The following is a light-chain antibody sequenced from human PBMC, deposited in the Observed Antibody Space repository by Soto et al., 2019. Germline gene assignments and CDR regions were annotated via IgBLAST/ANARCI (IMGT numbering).Light chain of an antibody. V-gene: IGKV3-15*01. CDR2: GAS. J-gene: IGKJ1*01. Sequence: EIVLTQSPGILSVSPGERATLSYRASQSVSSSYLAWYQQKPGQAPRLLISGASTRATGIAGRFSGSGSGTEFTLTISSLQSEDVAIYYCHQYNNWPPETFGQGTKVDI. CDR1: QSVSSSY. CDR3: HQYNNWPPET.